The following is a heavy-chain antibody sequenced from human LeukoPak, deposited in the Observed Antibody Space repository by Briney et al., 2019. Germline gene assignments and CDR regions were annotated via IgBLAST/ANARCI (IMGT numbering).Heavy chain of an antibody. J-gene: IGHJ4*02. D-gene: IGHD2-15*01. Sequence: PSETLSLTCTVSGVSITSFYWSWIRQPPGKGLEWIGYIYFSGSTNYNPSLKSRVTVSLDTTKNQVSLKLSSVSAADTAVYYCASTGYCIGGSCYSNYFGHWGQGTLVTVSS. CDR1: GVSITSFY. CDR3: ASTGYCIGGSCYSNYFGH. V-gene: IGHV4-59*08. CDR2: IYFSGST.